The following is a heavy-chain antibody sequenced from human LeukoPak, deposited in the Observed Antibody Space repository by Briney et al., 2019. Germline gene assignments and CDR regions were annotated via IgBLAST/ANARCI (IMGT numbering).Heavy chain of an antibody. V-gene: IGHV4-34*01. CDR3: ARGGWKYSGTYLNY. J-gene: IGHJ4*02. Sequence: KPSETLSLTCAVYGESFSGYYWSWIRQPPGKGLEWIGEINHSGSTNYNPSLKSRVTISVDPSKNQFSLKLSSVTAADTAVYYCARGGWKYSGTYLNYWGQGTLLTVSS. CDR1: GESFSGYY. D-gene: IGHD1-26*01. CDR2: INHSGST.